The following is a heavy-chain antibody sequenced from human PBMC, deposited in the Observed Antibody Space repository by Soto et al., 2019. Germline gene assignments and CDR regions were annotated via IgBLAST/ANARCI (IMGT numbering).Heavy chain of an antibody. Sequence: QVQLVESGGGVVQPGRSLRLSCAASGFAFSIYGMHWVRQAPGKGLEWVAVISYDGSIKYFADSVKGRFTISRDNSKNTLYLQMNCLRAEDTAVYYCAKYYYGSGRYSDAFDFWGQGTMVTVSS. CDR1: GFAFSIYG. CDR2: ISYDGSIK. CDR3: AKYYYGSGRYSDAFDF. D-gene: IGHD3-10*01. J-gene: IGHJ3*01. V-gene: IGHV3-30*18.